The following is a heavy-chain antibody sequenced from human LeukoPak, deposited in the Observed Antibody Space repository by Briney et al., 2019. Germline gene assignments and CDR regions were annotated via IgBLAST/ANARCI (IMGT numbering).Heavy chain of an antibody. Sequence: GGSLRLSCAASGFTFSSYAMRWVRQAPGKGLEWVSAISASGISTYYADSVKGRFTISRDNSKNTLYLQMNSLRADDTAVYYCARDSGYCSSTTCRLEYWGQGTLVTVSS. D-gene: IGHD2-2*01. V-gene: IGHV3-23*01. CDR2: ISASGIST. CDR3: ARDSGYCSSTTCRLEY. CDR1: GFTFSSYA. J-gene: IGHJ4*02.